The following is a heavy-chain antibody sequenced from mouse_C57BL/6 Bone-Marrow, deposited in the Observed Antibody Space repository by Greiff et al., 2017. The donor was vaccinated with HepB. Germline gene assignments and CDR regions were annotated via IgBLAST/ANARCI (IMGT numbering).Heavy chain of an antibody. V-gene: IGHV1-54*01. J-gene: IGHJ3*01. Sequence: QVQLQQSGAELVRPGTSVKVSCKASGYAFTNYLIEWVKQRPGQGLEWIGVINPGSGDTNYNEKFKGKATLTADKSSSTAYMQLSSLTSEDSAVYFCARDVRGWFAYWGQGTLVTVSA. CDR3: ARDVRGWFAY. D-gene: IGHD2-14*01. CDR1: GYAFTNYL. CDR2: INPGSGDT.